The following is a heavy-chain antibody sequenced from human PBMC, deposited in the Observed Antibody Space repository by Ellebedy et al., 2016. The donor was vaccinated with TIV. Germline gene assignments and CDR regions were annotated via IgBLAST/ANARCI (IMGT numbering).Heavy chain of an antibody. CDR3: ASAARGTGAYESF. Sequence: GESLKISCAASGFTFSRFWMAWVRQAPGKGLEWVATINQGGSETYYVDSVKGRFTISRDNSKNPLYLQMNSLRADDTALYYCASAARGTGAYESFWGQGTLVTVSS. CDR1: GFTFSRFW. CDR2: INQGGSET. J-gene: IGHJ4*02. D-gene: IGHD5-12*01. V-gene: IGHV3-7*01.